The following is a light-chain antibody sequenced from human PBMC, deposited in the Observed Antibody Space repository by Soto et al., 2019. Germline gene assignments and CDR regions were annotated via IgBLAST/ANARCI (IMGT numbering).Light chain of an antibody. V-gene: IGKV3-11*01. J-gene: IGKJ5*01. CDR1: QSVSSY. CDR2: DAS. Sequence: EIVLTQSPATLSLSPGERATLSRRASQSVSSYLAWYQQKPGQAPRLLIYDASNRATGIPARFSGSGSGTDFTLTISSLEPEDFAVYYCQQRSNWPSTFGQGTRLEI. CDR3: QQRSNWPST.